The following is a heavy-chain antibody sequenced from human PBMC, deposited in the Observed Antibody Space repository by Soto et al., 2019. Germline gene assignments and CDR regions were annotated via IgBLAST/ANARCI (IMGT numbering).Heavy chain of an antibody. D-gene: IGHD3-10*01. CDR1: GGSITSGPYY. Sequence: TLSLTCTASGGSITSGPYYWTWIRQPSVNGLEWIANIFHSASTYYTPSLQSRVTISLDASESLFSLKLSSVTPADTAVYYCHRDRYYGSGTYYTCYPGMDVWGQGTTVS. V-gene: IGHV4-30-4*01. CDR3: HRDRYYGSGTYYTCYPGMDV. CDR2: IFHSAST. J-gene: IGHJ6*02.